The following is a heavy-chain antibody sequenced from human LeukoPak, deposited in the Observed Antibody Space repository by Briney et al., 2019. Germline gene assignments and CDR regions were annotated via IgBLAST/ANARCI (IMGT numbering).Heavy chain of an antibody. D-gene: IGHD1-26*01. CDR1: GYTFIGYY. CDR3: ARVTGMEDQLLYDALDI. J-gene: IGHJ3*02. Sequence: ASVKVSCRASGYTFIGYYMHWVRQAPGQGLEWMGRINPNSGGTKFAQKFQGRVTMTRDTSISTAYMELTRLRSDDTAVYYCARVTGMEDQLLYDALDIWGQGTMVTVSS. V-gene: IGHV1-2*06. CDR2: INPNSGGT.